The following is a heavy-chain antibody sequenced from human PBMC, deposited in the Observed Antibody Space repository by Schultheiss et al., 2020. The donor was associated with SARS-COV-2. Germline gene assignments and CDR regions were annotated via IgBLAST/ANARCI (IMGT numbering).Heavy chain of an antibody. CDR3: ARGYGAANGMDV. D-gene: IGHD4/OR15-4a*01. J-gene: IGHJ6*02. CDR2: IYTSGST. V-gene: IGHV4-4*07. CDR1: GGSISSYY. Sequence: SQTLSLTCTVSGGSISSYYWSWIRQPTGKGLEWIGRIYTSGSTNYNPSLKSRVTMSVDTSKNQFSLKLGSVTAADTAVYYCARGYGAANGMDVWGQGTAVTVSS.